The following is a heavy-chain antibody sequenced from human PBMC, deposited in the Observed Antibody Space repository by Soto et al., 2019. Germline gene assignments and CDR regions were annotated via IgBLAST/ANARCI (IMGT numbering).Heavy chain of an antibody. CDR2: IYYSGST. Sequence: QVQLQESGPGLVKPSETLSLTCTVSGGSISSYYWSWIRQPPGKGLEWIGYIYYSGSTNYNPSLKSRVTISVDTSKNQFPLRLRSVTAADTGVYYCARRYGASFGYWGQGTLVNVSS. CDR1: GGSISSYY. V-gene: IGHV4-59*01. D-gene: IGHD4-17*01. CDR3: ARRYGASFGY. J-gene: IGHJ4*02.